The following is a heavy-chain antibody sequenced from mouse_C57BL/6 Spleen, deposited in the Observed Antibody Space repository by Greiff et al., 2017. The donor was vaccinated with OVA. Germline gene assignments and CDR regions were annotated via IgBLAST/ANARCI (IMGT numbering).Heavy chain of an antibody. Sequence: LVESGAELVRPGASVTLSCKASGYTFTDYEMHWVKQTPVHGLEWIGAIDPETGGTAYNQKFKGKAILTADKSSSTAYMELRSLTSEDSAVYYCTRGGTSYFDYWGQGTTLTVSS. CDR2: IDPETGGT. CDR3: TRGGTSYFDY. V-gene: IGHV1-15*01. D-gene: IGHD4-1*01. J-gene: IGHJ2*01. CDR1: GYTFTDYE.